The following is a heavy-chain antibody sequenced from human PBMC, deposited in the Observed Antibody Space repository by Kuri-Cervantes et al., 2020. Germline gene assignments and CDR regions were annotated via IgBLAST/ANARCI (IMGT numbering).Heavy chain of an antibody. V-gene: IGHV3-21*01. CDR3: ARGQQLGYYYGMDV. CDR1: GFTFSSYA. J-gene: IGHJ6*02. CDR2: ISSSSSYI. D-gene: IGHD6-13*01. Sequence: LSLTCAASGFTFSSYAMGWVRQAPGKGLEWVSSISSSSSYIYYADSVKGRFTISRDNAKNSLYLQMNSLRADDTAVYYCARGQQLGYYYGMDVWGQGTTVTVSS.